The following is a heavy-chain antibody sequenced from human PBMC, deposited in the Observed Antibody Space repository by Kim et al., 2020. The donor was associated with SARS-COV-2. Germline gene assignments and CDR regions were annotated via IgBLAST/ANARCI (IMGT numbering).Heavy chain of an antibody. CDR1: GYTFTNYA. CDR2: INAGNEDT. D-gene: IGHD6-13*01. J-gene: IGHJ3*02. V-gene: IGHV1-3*01. Sequence: VKVSCKASGYTFTNYAMHWVRQAPGQRPEWMGWINAGNEDTKYSEKFQDRVTITKDTSATTSYMELRSLTSEDTAIYYCARPSGAAEVFDIWGQGTMV. CDR3: ARPSGAAEVFDI.